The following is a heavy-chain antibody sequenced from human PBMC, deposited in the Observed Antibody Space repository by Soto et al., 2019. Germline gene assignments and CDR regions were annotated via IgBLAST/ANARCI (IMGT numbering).Heavy chain of an antibody. CDR2: IYNSGST. J-gene: IGHJ4*02. CDR1: GGSISTYP. CDR3: AGDIPSGSYRFDY. D-gene: IGHD1-26*01. V-gene: IGHV4-59*08. Sequence: QVQLQESGPGLVKPSETLSLTCTVSGGSISTYPWSWIRQPPGKGLEWIGYIYNSGSTIYNPSFKCRVTILLDKPKNQFALKLGSVTAADTAIYYCAGDIPSGSYRFDYWGQGTLVTVSS.